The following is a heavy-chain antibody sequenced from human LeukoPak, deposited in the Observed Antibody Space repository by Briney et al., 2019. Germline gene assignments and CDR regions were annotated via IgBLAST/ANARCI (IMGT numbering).Heavy chain of an antibody. CDR1: GYTFTGYY. Sequence: ASVKVSCKASGYTFTGYYMHWVRQAPGQGLEWMGWINPNSGGTNYAQKFQGRVTMTRDTSISTAYMEPSRLISDDTAVYYCARDQSSSWYRRFDPWGQGTLVTVSS. J-gene: IGHJ5*02. CDR2: INPNSGGT. V-gene: IGHV1-2*02. CDR3: ARDQSSSWYRRFDP. D-gene: IGHD6-13*01.